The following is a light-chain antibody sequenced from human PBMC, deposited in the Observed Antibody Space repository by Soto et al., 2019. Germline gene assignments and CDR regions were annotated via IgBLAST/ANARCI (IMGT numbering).Light chain of an antibody. CDR2: GAS. CDR1: HSVSSNY. Sequence: EIVLTQSPVTLSLSQGARATRSCRASHSVSSNYLAWYQQKSGQAPRLLIYGASSRATGIPDRFSGSGSGTDFTLTISRLEPEDFAVYYCQQYGGSPRTFGQGTKVEIK. J-gene: IGKJ1*01. CDR3: QQYGGSPRT. V-gene: IGKV3-20*01.